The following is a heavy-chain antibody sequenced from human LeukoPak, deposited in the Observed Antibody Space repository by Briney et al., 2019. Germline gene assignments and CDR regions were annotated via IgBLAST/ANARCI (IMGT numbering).Heavy chain of an antibody. CDR1: GGSISSYY. Sequence: PSETLSLTCTVSGGSISSYYWSWIRQPPGKGLEWIGYIYYSGSTNYNPSLKSRVTISVDTSKNQFSLKLSSVTAADTAVYYCARANLDYYYGMGVWGKGTTVTVSS. V-gene: IGHV4-59*01. J-gene: IGHJ6*04. CDR2: IYYSGST. CDR3: ARANLDYYYGMGV.